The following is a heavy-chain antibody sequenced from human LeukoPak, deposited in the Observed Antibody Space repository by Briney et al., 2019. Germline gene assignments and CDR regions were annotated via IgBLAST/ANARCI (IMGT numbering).Heavy chain of an antibody. CDR1: GYSFTSYW. D-gene: IGHD5-12*01. J-gene: IGHJ4*02. CDR3: ARQSYSGYDYSAVDY. Sequence: GESLKISCKGSGYSFTSYWIGWVRQMPGKGLEWMGIIYPGDSDTRYSPSFQGQATISADKSISTAYLQWSSLKASDTAMYYCARQSYSGYDYSAVDYWGQGTLVTVSS. V-gene: IGHV5-51*01. CDR2: IYPGDSDT.